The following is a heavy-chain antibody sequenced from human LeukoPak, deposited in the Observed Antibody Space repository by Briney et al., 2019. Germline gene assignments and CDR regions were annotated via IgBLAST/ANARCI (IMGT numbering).Heavy chain of an antibody. D-gene: IGHD1-1*01. CDR2: IYPGDSDT. CDR1: GYSFTSYW. V-gene: IGHV5-51*01. J-gene: IGHJ3*02. CDR3: ARRHNWNDEPAFDI. Sequence: GESLKISCKGSGYSFTSYWIGWVRQLPGKGLEWMGIIYPGDSDTRYSPFFQGQVTISADKSISTAYLQWSSLKASDTAMYYCARRHNWNDEPAFDIWGQGTMVTVSS.